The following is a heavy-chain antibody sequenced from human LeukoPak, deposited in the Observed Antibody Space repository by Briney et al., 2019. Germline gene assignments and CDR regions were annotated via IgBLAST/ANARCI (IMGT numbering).Heavy chain of an antibody. CDR1: GFTFNTYS. CDR3: ARVEQKPRAVCGMDV. CDR2: ISSSSSTI. V-gene: IGHV3-48*02. J-gene: IGHJ6*02. D-gene: IGHD6-13*01. Sequence: PWGSLRLSCAASGFTFNTYSMNWVRQARGKGLELISHISSSSSTIYYSDSVKGRFTISRDNAKTSLYLQMNSLRDEDTAMYYCARVEQKPRAVCGMDVWGQGTTVTVSS.